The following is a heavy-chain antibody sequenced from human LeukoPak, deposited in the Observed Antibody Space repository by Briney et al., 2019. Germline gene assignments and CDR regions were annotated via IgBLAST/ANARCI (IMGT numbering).Heavy chain of an antibody. Sequence: ASVKVSCKASGYTFTDYFVFWVRQAPGQGLEWMGRINPNSGSTNYAQKFQGRVTMTRDTSINTAYMELSRLIFDDTAVYYCARDRDGSYDPYFQHWGQGTLVTVSS. CDR1: GYTFTDYF. D-gene: IGHD1-26*01. J-gene: IGHJ1*01. V-gene: IGHV1-2*06. CDR2: INPNSGST. CDR3: ARDRDGSYDPYFQH.